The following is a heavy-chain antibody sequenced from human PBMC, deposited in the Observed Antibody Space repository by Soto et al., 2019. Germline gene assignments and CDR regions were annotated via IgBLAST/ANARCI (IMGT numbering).Heavy chain of an antibody. CDR3: VHRRRASATYIVDI. CDR2: ISGSGGST. J-gene: IGHJ3*02. V-gene: IGHV3-23*01. CDR1: GFTFSSYA. Sequence: GWSLRLSCAASGFTFSSYAMSWVRQAPGKGLEWVSSISGSGGSTYYADSVKGRFTISRDNSKNTLYLQMNSLRAEDTAVYYCVHRRRASATYIVDIWGQGTMVIVS. D-gene: IGHD6-13*01.